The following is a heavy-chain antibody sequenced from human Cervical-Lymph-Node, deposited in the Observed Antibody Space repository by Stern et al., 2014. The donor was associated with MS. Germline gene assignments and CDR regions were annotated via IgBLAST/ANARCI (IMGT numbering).Heavy chain of an antibody. J-gene: IGHJ2*01. CDR1: GFIFSDYY. CDR2: ISYRSGHT. Sequence: VQLVESGGGLVKPGGSLTLSCAVSGFIFSDYYMSWIRQSPARGLEWLAYISYRSGHTGYAASVKGRFAISRDNANNLLYLQMNSLRAEDTAVYFCARDTEMMTPTGRNWYFDLWGRGSLVTVSS. CDR3: ARDTEMMTPTGRNWYFDL. D-gene: IGHD1-1*01. V-gene: IGHV3-11*06.